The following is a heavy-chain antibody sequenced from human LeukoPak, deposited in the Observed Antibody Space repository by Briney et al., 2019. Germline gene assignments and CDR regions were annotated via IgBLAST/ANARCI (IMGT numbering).Heavy chain of an antibody. V-gene: IGHV3-43D*04. CDR2: ITWDGGST. Sequence: GGSLRLSCAASGFTFDDYSMHWVRQPPGKGLEWVSLITWDGGSTYYADSVKGRFTISRDNNKNSLYLQMNSLRPEDTALYYCAKDGRNYFGYWGQGTLVTVSS. CDR3: AKDGRNYFGY. J-gene: IGHJ4*02. D-gene: IGHD1-26*01. CDR1: GFTFDDYS.